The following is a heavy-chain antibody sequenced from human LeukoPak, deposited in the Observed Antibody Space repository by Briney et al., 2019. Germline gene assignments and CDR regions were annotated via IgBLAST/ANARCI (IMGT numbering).Heavy chain of an antibody. J-gene: IGHJ6*02. CDR3: ARSVGDYYGMDV. D-gene: IGHD2-21*01. CDR2: ISAYNGNT. Sequence: ASVKVSCKASGYTFLNYDISWVRQAPGRGLECMGWISAYNGNTNYAQKLQGRVTMTTHTSTSTAYMELRSLRSDDTAVYYCARSVGDYYGMDVWGQGTTVTVSS. V-gene: IGHV1-18*01. CDR1: GYTFLNYD.